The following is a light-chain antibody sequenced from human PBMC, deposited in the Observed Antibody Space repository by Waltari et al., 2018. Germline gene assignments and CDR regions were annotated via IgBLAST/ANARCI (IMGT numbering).Light chain of an antibody. V-gene: IGKV1-5*03. CDR1: QSISK. CDR3: QQYNSYPLT. CDR2: KAA. Sequence: DIQMTQSASTLSASVGDSVTVTCRASQSISKLAWYQQKPGKAPNLLIYKAATVQSGVPSRFSGSGYGTEFTLTISSLQPDDFATYYCQQYNSYPLTFGGGTKVEIK. J-gene: IGKJ4*01.